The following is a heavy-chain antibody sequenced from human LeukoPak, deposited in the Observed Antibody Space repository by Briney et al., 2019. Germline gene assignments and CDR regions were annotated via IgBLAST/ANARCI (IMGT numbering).Heavy chain of an antibody. V-gene: IGHV3-30*02. J-gene: IGHJ4*02. CDR3: AKDLGPRAVAGPN. D-gene: IGHD6-19*01. Sequence: PGGSLRLSCAASGFTVSNNYMSWVRQAPGKGLEWVAFIRYDGSNKYYADSVKGRFTISRDNSKNTLYLQMNSLRAEDTAVYYCAKDLGPRAVAGPNWGQGTLVTVSS. CDR2: IRYDGSNK. CDR1: GFTVSNNY.